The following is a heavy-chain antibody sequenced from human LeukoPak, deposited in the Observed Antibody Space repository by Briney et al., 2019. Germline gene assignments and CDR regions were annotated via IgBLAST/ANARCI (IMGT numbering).Heavy chain of an antibody. J-gene: IGHJ4*02. CDR3: ARDGLPTVDTAMVYYFDY. CDR2: ISSSSSYI. CDR1: GFTFSSYS. Sequence: GGSLRLSCAASGFTFSSYSMNWVRQAPGKGLEWVSSISSSSSYIYYADSVEGRFTISRDNAKNSLYLQMNSLRAEDTAVYYCARDGLPTVDTAMVYYFDYWGQGTLVTVSS. V-gene: IGHV3-21*01. D-gene: IGHD5-18*01.